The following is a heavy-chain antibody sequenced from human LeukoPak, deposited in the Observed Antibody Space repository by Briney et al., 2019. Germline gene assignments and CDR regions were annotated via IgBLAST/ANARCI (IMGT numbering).Heavy chain of an antibody. CDR3: ARGGSDTAMAHDY. D-gene: IGHD5-18*01. V-gene: IGHV3-23*01. Sequence: GGSLRLSCAASGFTFSSYAMSWVRQAPGKGLEWVSAISGSGGSTYYADSVKGRFTISRDNSKNTLYLQVNSLRAEDTAVYFCARGGSDTAMAHDYWGQGTLVTVSS. CDR1: GFTFSSYA. CDR2: ISGSGGST. J-gene: IGHJ4*02.